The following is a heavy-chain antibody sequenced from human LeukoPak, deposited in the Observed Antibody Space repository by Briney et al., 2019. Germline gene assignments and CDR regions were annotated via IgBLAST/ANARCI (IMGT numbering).Heavy chain of an antibody. D-gene: IGHD2-8*01. Sequence: GGSLRLSCGASGFTFSTYGMRWVRQAPGKGLEWVAFTRYDGTKEFYAESVKGRFTISRDNSRNTLYLQMNSLKPEDTAVYYCAKHQDIYDGVSGLDYWGQGTLVTVSS. CDR2: TRYDGTKE. V-gene: IGHV3-30*02. CDR3: AKHQDIYDGVSGLDY. J-gene: IGHJ4*02. CDR1: GFTFSTYG.